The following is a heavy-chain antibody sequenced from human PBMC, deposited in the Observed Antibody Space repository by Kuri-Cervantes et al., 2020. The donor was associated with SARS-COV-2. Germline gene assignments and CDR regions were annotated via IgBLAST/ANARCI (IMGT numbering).Heavy chain of an antibody. D-gene: IGHD3-3*01. J-gene: IGHJ3*02. Sequence: GGSLRLSCAASGFTFSSYWMHWVRQAPGKGLVWVSRINSDGSSTSYADSVKGRFTISRDSAKNSLYLQMNSLRAEDTAVYYCASFFQEEYAFGIWGQGTMVTVSS. CDR2: INSDGSST. CDR1: GFTFSSYW. V-gene: IGHV3-74*01. CDR3: ASFFQEEYAFGI.